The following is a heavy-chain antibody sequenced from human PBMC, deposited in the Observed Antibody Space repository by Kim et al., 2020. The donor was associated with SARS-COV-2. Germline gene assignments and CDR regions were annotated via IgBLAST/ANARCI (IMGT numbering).Heavy chain of an antibody. Sequence: GGSLRLSCAASGFTFSSYGMHWVRQAPGKGLEWVAVISYDGSNKYYADSVKGRFTISRDNSKNTLYLQMNSLRAEDTAVYYCAKDRKLIVVVPAAMDGF. V-gene: IGHV3-30*18. CDR2: ISYDGSNK. CDR3: AKDRKLIVVVPAAMDGF. J-gene: IGHJ5*01. CDR1: GFTFSSYG. D-gene: IGHD2-2*01.